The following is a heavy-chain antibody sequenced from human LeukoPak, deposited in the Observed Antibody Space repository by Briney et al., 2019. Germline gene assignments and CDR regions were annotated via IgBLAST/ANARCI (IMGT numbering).Heavy chain of an antibody. CDR1: GYTFTSYY. Sequence: ASVKVSCKASGYTFTSYYMHWVRQAPGQGLEWIGIINPSGGSTSYAQKFQGRVTMTRDTSTSTVYMELSSLRSEDTAVYYCARDLLLELAVAGPYYYYGMDVWGQGTTVTVSS. V-gene: IGHV1-46*01. D-gene: IGHD6-19*01. J-gene: IGHJ6*02. CDR2: INPSGGST. CDR3: ARDLLLELAVAGPYYYYGMDV.